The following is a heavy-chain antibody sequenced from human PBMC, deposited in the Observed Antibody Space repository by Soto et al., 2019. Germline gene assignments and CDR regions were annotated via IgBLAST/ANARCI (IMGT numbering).Heavy chain of an antibody. D-gene: IGHD3-3*02. CDR1: GFTFTNYW. V-gene: IGHV3-74*01. Sequence: GGPLRLCCAASGFTFTNYWMHWVRQVPGKGRGWVSRIDGVGTGTSYSDSVRGRFTISRDNAENTLYLQMNSLRAEDTVVYYCTTFFEYWGQGT. CDR2: IDGVGTGT. CDR3: TTFFEY. J-gene: IGHJ4*02.